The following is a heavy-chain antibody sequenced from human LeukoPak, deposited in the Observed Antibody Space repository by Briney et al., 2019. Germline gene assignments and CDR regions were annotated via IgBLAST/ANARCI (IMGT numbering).Heavy chain of an antibody. CDR3: ARVPRDEQWLGHDY. CDR2: ISYDGSNK. CDR1: GFTFSSYA. V-gene: IGHV3-30-3*01. Sequence: GGSLRLSCAASGFTFSSYAMHWVRQAPGKGLEWVAVISYDGSNKYYADSVKGRFTISRDNSKNTLYLQMNSLRAEDTAVYYCARVPRDEQWLGHDYWGQGTLVTVSS. J-gene: IGHJ4*02. D-gene: IGHD6-19*01.